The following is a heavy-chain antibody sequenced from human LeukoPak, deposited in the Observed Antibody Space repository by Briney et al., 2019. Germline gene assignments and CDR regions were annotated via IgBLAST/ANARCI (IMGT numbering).Heavy chain of an antibody. Sequence: ASVKVSCKASGYIFTGYYMHWVRQAPGQGLEWMGWINPYSGGTNYAQKFQGRVTMTRDTSINTAYMELNRLRSDDTAVFFCARAPSWWSGGWYYFDYWGQGTLVTVSS. J-gene: IGHJ4*02. D-gene: IGHD6-19*01. V-gene: IGHV1-2*02. CDR2: INPYSGGT. CDR3: ARAPSWWSGGWYYFDY. CDR1: GYIFTGYY.